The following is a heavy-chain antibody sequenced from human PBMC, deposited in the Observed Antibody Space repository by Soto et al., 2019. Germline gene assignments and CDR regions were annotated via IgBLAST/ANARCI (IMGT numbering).Heavy chain of an antibody. CDR3: AKGLDRASLDF. V-gene: IGHV3-23*01. Sequence: EVQLLESGGTSVQPGGSLRLSCVASGFTFSTHTMNWVRQAPGKGLEWVSRLTADSDDTSYADSIKGRFTISRDNSKNTLYLQMNSLRAEDTAIYYCAKGLDRASLDFWGQGALVTVFS. J-gene: IGHJ4*02. D-gene: IGHD1-1*01. CDR2: LTADSDDT. CDR1: GFTFSTHT.